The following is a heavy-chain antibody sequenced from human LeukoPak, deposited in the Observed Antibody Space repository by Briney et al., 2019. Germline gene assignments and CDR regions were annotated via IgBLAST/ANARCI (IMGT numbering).Heavy chain of an antibody. V-gene: IGHV4-38-2*01. D-gene: IGHD2-2*02. CDR1: GYSVSSDYY. CDR3: ARLPDCTSTNCYTHFDY. CDR2: IYHSGST. J-gene: IGHJ4*02. Sequence: PSETLSLTCAVSGYSVSSDYYWGWIRLPPGKGLEWIGSIYHSGSTYYNPSLESRVTISVDTSKNQFSLRLSSVTAADTAVYYCARLPDCTSTNCYTHFDYWGQGTLVTVSS.